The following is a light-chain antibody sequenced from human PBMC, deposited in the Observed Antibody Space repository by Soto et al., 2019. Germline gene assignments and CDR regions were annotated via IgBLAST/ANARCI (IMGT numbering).Light chain of an antibody. CDR1: QDIRSY. J-gene: IGKJ4*02. Sequence: DIQLTQAPSFLSASAGDTVTITCRASQDIRSYLAWYQQKAGRAPKLLIYAASTLKGEVPSRFSGSGSGTELALTISSLQPEDFATYYCQHLHSYPLTFGGGTKVDIK. V-gene: IGKV1-9*01. CDR2: AAS. CDR3: QHLHSYPLT.